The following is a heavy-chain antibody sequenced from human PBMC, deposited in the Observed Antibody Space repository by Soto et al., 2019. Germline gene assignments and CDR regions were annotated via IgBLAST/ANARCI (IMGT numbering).Heavy chain of an antibody. CDR3: XXLQPSTITARPGLDA. CDR1: GGTFSRYA. Sequence: QVQLVQSGAEVKKPGSSVKVSCKTSGGTFSRYAISWVRQAPGQGLEWMGGIIPLFRTTNYAQRFQGRLTITADESTSTAYMELSSLKSEDTAVYYXXXLQPSTITARPGLDAWGQGTTVTVSS. V-gene: IGHV1-69*01. CDR2: IIPLFRTT. J-gene: IGHJ6*02. D-gene: IGHD6-6*01.